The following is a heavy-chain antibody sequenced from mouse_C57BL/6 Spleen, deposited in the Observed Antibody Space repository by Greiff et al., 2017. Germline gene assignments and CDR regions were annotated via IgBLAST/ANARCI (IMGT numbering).Heavy chain of an antibody. CDR2: IHPNSGST. D-gene: IGHD1-2*01. CDR3: ASHSDDAMDY. CDR1: GYTFTSYW. V-gene: IGHV1-64*01. J-gene: IGHJ4*01. Sequence: QVHVKQSGAELVKPGASVKLSCKASGYTFTSYWMHWVKQRPGQGLEWIGMIHPNSGSTNYNEKFKSKATLTVDKSSSTAYMQLSSLTSEDSAVYYCASHSDDAMDYWGQGTSLTVSS.